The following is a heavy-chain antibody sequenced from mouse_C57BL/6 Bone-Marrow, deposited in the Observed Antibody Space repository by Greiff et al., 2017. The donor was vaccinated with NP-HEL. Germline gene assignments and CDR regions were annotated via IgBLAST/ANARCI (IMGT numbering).Heavy chain of an antibody. Sequence: EVQLQESGGGLVQPGGSLSLSCAASGFTFTDYYMSWVRQPPGTALEWLGFIRNKANGYTTEYSASVKGRFTISRDNSQSILYLQMNALRAEDSATYYCAVGSWFAYWGQGTLVTVSA. V-gene: IGHV7-3*01. CDR1: GFTFTDYY. CDR2: IRNKANGYTT. J-gene: IGHJ3*01. CDR3: AVGSWFAY.